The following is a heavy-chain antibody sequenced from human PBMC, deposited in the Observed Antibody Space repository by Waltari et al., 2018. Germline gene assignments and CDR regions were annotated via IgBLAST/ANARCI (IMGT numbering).Heavy chain of an antibody. CDR1: GFTVSSNY. CDR2: IYSVGST. D-gene: IGHD3-22*01. Sequence: EVQLVESGGGLVQPGGSLRLSCAASGFTVSSNYMSWVRQAPGKGLGWVSVIYSVGSTYYADSVKGRFTIARDNSKNTLYLQMNSLRAEDTAVYYCARGRDSSGYYDWYFDLWGRGTLVTVSS. V-gene: IGHV3-66*02. CDR3: ARGRDSSGYYDWYFDL. J-gene: IGHJ2*01.